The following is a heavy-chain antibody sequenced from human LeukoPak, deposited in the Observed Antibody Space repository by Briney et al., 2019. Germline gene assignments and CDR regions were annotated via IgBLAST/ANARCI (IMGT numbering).Heavy chain of an antibody. CDR3: AKSRGYSYGYPFDY. Sequence: GGSLRLSCAASGFTFSSYALSWVRQPPGKGLEWVAGTSGSGGSTYYADSVKGRFTISRDNSKNTLYLQMNSLRAEDTAVYYCAKSRGYSYGYPFDYWGQGTLVAI. D-gene: IGHD5-18*01. V-gene: IGHV3-23*01. CDR1: GFTFSSYA. J-gene: IGHJ4*02. CDR2: TSGSGGST.